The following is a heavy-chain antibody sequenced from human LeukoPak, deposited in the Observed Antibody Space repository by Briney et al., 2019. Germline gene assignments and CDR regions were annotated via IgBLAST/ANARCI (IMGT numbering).Heavy chain of an antibody. J-gene: IGHJ6*04. CDR1: GGSFSDYY. CDR2: INHSGTT. D-gene: IGHD6-19*01. Sequence: PSETLSLTCAVYGGSFSDYYWNWLRQSPGKGLEWIGEINHSGTTNYNPSLKSRVTISVDTSKNQFSLRLSSVTAADTAIYHCARGLRLPSRSTPAVPHVWSEGTTVTVSA. CDR3: ARGLRLPSRSTPAVPHV. V-gene: IGHV4-34*01.